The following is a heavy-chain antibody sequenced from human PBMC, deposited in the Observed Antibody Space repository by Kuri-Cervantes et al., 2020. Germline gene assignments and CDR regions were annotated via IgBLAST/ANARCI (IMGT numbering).Heavy chain of an antibody. V-gene: IGHV4-30-2*01. J-gene: IGHJ5*02. CDR3: ARVPIVVVPAAPEYNWFDP. D-gene: IGHD2-2*01. Sequence: LRLSCAVSGGSISSGGYSWSWIRQPPGKGLEWIGEINHSGSTNYNPSLKSRVTISVDTSKNQFSLKLSSVTAADTAVYYCARVPIVVVPAAPEYNWFDPWGQGTLVTVSS. CDR2: INHSGST. CDR1: GGSISSGGYS.